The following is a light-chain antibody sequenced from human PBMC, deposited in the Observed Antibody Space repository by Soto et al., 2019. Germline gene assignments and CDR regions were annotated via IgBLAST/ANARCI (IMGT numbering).Light chain of an antibody. V-gene: IGLV1-47*02. CDR3: SAWDDRPSGRVL. J-gene: IGLJ2*01. CDR2: NDN. Sequence: QSALTQPPSASGTPGQRVTISCSGTTSNIGPNSVHWYQQLPGSAPKLLIYNDNQRPSGVPDRFSASKSGTSASLVVSGLRSEDGADYFCSAWDDRPSGRVLFGAGTKVTVL. CDR1: TSNIGPNS.